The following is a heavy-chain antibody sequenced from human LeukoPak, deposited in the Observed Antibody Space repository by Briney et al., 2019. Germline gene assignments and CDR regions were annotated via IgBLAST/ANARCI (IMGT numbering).Heavy chain of an antibody. CDR3: ARDDRANYYNCMYV. V-gene: IGHV1-18*01. Sequence: ASVKVSCKASGYTFTSYGISWVRQAPGQGLEGMGWISTYNGNTNYAQNLHGRVTMTTDTSTSTAYMELMSLRSDDTAVYYCARDDRANYYNCMYVWGKGTTVTVSS. J-gene: IGHJ6*03. CDR2: ISTYNGNT. CDR1: GYTFTSYG. D-gene: IGHD1-14*01.